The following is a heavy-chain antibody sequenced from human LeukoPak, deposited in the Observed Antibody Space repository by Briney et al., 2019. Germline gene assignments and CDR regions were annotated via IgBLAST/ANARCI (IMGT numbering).Heavy chain of an antibody. Sequence: GASVKVSCKASGYTFTGYYMHWVRQAPGQGLEWMGWINPNSGGTNYAQKFQGRVTMTRDTSISTAYMELSRLRSDDTAVYYCARDCSGGSCYRAYDYRGQGTLVTVSS. D-gene: IGHD2-15*01. CDR1: GYTFTGYY. J-gene: IGHJ4*02. V-gene: IGHV1-2*02. CDR3: ARDCSGGSCYRAYDY. CDR2: INPNSGGT.